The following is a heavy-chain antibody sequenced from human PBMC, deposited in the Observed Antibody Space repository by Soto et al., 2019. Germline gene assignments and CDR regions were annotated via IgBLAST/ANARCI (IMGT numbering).Heavy chain of an antibody. J-gene: IGHJ4*02. CDR2: IIPIFGTA. CDR3: ARESTYCGGDCYLDY. CDR1: GGTFSSYA. Sequence: SVKVSCKASGGTFSSYAISWVRQAPGQGLEWMGGIIPIFGTANYAQKFQGSVTITADESTSTAYMELSSLRSEDTAVYYCARESTYCGGDCYLDYWGQGTLVTVSS. V-gene: IGHV1-69*13. D-gene: IGHD2-21*02.